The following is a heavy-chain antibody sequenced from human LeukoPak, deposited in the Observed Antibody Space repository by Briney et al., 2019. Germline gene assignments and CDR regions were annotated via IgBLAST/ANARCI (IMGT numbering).Heavy chain of an antibody. J-gene: IGHJ4*02. CDR2: VYSGAY. Sequence: PSETLSLTCTVSGASITNYFWGWIRQPPGKGLQRIGYVYSGAYYYNPSLVSRLTVSVDTAKNQFSLGLRSVTAADTAVYYCARLRPRTNYDFSSGYYAYDYWGQGTLVTVSS. D-gene: IGHD3-3*01. V-gene: IGHV4-4*09. CDR1: GASITNYF. CDR3: ARLRPRTNYDFSSGYYAYDY.